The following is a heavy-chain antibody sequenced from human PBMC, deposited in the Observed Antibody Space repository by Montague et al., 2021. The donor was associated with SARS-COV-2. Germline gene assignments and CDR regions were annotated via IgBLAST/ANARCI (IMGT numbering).Heavy chain of an antibody. CDR3: ARWDPQTLTLIGLRGKSASDY. D-gene: IGHD4-23*01. CDR1: GGSFSGYY. J-gene: IGHJ4*02. Sequence: SETLSLTCAVYGGSFSGYYWTWIRQSPGKGLEWIAEINHSGTTNYNFNPSLRSRVTISVDTSQSQFSLKLSSVTAAATGVYYCARWDPQTLTLIGLRGKSASDYWGQGTLVTVSS. V-gene: IGHV4-34*01. CDR2: INHSGTT.